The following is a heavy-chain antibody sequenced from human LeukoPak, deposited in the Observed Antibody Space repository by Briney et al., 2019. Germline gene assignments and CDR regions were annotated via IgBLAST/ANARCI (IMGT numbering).Heavy chain of an antibody. D-gene: IGHD3-22*01. J-gene: IGHJ4*02. CDR3: ARGLNYDSSGYYFF. Sequence: ASVKVSCKASGYTFTSYDINWVRQATGQGLEWMGWMNPNSSNTGYAQKFQGRVTMTRNTSISTAYMELSSLRSEDTAVYYCARGLNYDSSGYYFFWGQGTLVTVSS. CDR1: GYTFTSYD. CDR2: MNPNSSNT. V-gene: IGHV1-8*01.